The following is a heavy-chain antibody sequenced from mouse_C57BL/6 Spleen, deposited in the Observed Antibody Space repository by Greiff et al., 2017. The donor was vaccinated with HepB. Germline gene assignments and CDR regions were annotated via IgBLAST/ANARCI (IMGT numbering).Heavy chain of an antibody. CDR2: IDPETGGT. V-gene: IGHV1-15*01. D-gene: IGHD1-1*01. CDR3: TREGPITTVEDY. J-gene: IGHJ4*01. Sequence: QVQLQQSGAELVRPGASVTLSCKASGYTFTDYEMHWVKPTPVHGLEWIGAIDPETGGTAYNQKFKGKAILTAYKSSSTAYMELRSLTSEDSAVYYCTREGPITTVEDYWGQGTSVTVSS. CDR1: GYTFTDYE.